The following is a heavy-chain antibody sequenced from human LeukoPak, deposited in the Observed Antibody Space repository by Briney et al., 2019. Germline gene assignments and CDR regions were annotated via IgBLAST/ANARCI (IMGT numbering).Heavy chain of an antibody. Sequence: SETLSLTCTVSGGSIGTYYWSWIRQPPGKGLEWIGYIYYSGSTNYNPSLKSRVTISVYTSKNQFSLKLNSVTAADTAVYYCAREGSGDFDYWGQGTLVTVSS. D-gene: IGHD2-15*01. CDR3: AREGSGDFDY. CDR2: IYYSGST. CDR1: GGSIGTYY. J-gene: IGHJ4*02. V-gene: IGHV4-59*13.